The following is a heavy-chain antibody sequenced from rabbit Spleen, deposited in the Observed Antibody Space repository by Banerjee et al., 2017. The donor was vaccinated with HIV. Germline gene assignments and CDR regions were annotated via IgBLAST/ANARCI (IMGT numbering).Heavy chain of an antibody. CDR3: ARDLVGVIGWNFYL. Sequence: QEQLVEYGGDLVQPEGSLTLTCKASGLDFSSSYYMCWVRQAPGKGLEWIACIYNGDGSTYYASWPKGRFTISRASSTTVTLRMTSLTAADTATYFCARDLVGVIGWNFYLWGPGTLVTVS. D-gene: IGHD1-1*01. CDR2: IYNGDGST. CDR1: GLDFSSSYY. J-gene: IGHJ6*01. V-gene: IGHV1S45*01.